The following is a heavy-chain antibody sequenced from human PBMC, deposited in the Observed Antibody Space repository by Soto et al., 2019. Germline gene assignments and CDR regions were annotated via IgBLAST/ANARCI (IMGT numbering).Heavy chain of an antibody. CDR3: ARRYGSFFDI. Sequence: LSLTCTFSGGSISSYYWSWIRQPPGKGLEWIGYIYYSGSTNYNPSLKSRVTISVDTSKNQFSLKLSSVTAADTAVYYCARRYGSFFDIWGQGTMVTVSS. V-gene: IGHV4-59*08. CDR2: IYYSGST. CDR1: GGSISSYY. J-gene: IGHJ3*02. D-gene: IGHD3-10*01.